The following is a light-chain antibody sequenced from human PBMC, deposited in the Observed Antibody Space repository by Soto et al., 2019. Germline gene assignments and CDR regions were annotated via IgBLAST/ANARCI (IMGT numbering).Light chain of an antibody. Sequence: DIVLTQAPDTLSLSPGESATLSCRVSQFTNGKYVAWYQQRHGLPPRLLVYGASKRAPGIPDRFRGSGSGSEFTLTISAVEPEDFAVYFCQHFGSSPPVTFGQGTRLDI. CDR2: GAS. CDR3: QHFGSSPPVT. V-gene: IGKV3-20*01. CDR1: QFTNGKY. J-gene: IGKJ5*01.